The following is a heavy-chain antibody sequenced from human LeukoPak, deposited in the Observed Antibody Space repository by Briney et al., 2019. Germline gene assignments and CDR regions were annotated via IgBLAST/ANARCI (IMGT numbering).Heavy chain of an antibody. CDR3: ARLPMDTAMAAQNYYFDY. D-gene: IGHD5-18*01. Sequence: GASVKVSCKASGGTFSSYAISRVRQAPGQGLEWMGGIIPIFGTANYAQKFQGRVTITTDESTSTAYMELSSLRSEDTAVYYCARLPMDTAMAAQNYYFDYWGQGTLVTVSS. CDR1: GGTFSSYA. CDR2: IIPIFGTA. V-gene: IGHV1-69*05. J-gene: IGHJ4*02.